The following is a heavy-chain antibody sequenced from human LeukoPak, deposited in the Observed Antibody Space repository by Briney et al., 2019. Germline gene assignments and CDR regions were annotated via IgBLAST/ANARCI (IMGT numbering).Heavy chain of an antibody. V-gene: IGHV3-48*03. Sequence: GGSLRLSCAASGFTFSSYEMNWVRQAPGKGLEWVSYISSSGSTIYYADSVRGGFTISRDNAKNSLYLQMNSLRAEDTAVYYCARDTYFDWSAENNFDYWGQGTLVTVSS. CDR3: ARDTYFDWSAENNFDY. J-gene: IGHJ4*02. CDR1: GFTFSSYE. CDR2: ISSSGSTI. D-gene: IGHD3-9*01.